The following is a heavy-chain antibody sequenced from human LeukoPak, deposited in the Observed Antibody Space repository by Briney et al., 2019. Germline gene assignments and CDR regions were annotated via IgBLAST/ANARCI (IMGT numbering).Heavy chain of an antibody. D-gene: IGHD4-23*01. Sequence: ASVKVSCMASGYTFTGYSLHWLRQAPGQGLEWMEWINPNTGGTHYAQKFQGRVTMTRDTSIATAYLELSSLRSEDTAVYYCARDSVGFDPWGQGTLVTVSS. CDR2: INPNTGGT. CDR1: GYTFTGYS. J-gene: IGHJ5*02. V-gene: IGHV1-2*02. CDR3: ARDSVGFDP.